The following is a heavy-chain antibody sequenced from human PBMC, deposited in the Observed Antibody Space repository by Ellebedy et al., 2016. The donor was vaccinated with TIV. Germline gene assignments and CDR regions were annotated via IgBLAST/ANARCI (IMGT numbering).Heavy chain of an antibody. J-gene: IGHJ6*02. CDR2: IRSDGTTK. Sequence: PGGSLRLSCATSGFSVSGMHWVRQAPGKGLEWVAFIRSDGTTKYYTDSVKGRFTISRDSSKNTLELEMNSLRAADTALYYCVKGAFPVPTVMAVWGQGTMVTVSS. CDR3: VKGAFPVPTVMAV. V-gene: IGHV3-30*02. D-gene: IGHD4/OR15-4a*01. CDR1: GFSVSG.